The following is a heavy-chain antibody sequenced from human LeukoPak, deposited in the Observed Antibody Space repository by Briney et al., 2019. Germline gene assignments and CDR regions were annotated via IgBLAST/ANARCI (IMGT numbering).Heavy chain of an antibody. CDR1: GGSISSSNW. Sequence: SGTLSLTCAVSGGSISSSNWWSWVRQPPGKGLERIGEIYHSGSTNYNPSLKSRVTISVDKSKNQFSLKLSSVTAADTAVYYCARDYYDSSGLGNWFDPWGQGTLVTVSS. CDR3: ARDYYDSSGLGNWFDP. CDR2: IYHSGST. V-gene: IGHV4-4*02. D-gene: IGHD3-22*01. J-gene: IGHJ5*02.